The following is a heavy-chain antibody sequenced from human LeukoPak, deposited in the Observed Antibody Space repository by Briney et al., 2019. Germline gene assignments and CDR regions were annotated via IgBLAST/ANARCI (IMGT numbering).Heavy chain of an antibody. CDR2: IRYDGSNK. CDR3: ARAKIVVVTLEGYDY. V-gene: IGHV3-30*02. Sequence: HPGGSLRLSCAASGFTFSSYGMHWVRQAPGKGLEWVAFIRYDGSNKYYADSVKGRFTISRDNSKNTLYLQMNSLRAEDTAVYYCARAKIVVVTLEGYDYWGQGTLVTVSS. J-gene: IGHJ4*02. CDR1: GFTFSSYG. D-gene: IGHD3-22*01.